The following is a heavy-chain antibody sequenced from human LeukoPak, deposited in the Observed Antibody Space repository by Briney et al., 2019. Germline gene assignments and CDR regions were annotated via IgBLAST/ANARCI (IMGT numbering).Heavy chain of an antibody. CDR3: AKDLDWDIVVVVAATAFDI. V-gene: IGHV3-30-3*01. D-gene: IGHD2-15*01. CDR2: ISYDGSNK. J-gene: IGHJ3*02. CDR1: GFTFSSYA. Sequence: PGRSLRLSCAASGFTFSSYAMHWVRQAPGKGLEWVAVISYDGSNKYYADSVKGRFTISRDNSKNTLYLQMNSLRAEDTAVYYCAKDLDWDIVVVVAATAFDIWGQGTMVTVSS.